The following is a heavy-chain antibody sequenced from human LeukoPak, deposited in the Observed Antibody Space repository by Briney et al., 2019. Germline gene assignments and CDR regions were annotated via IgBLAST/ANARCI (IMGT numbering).Heavy chain of an antibody. Sequence: SETLSLTCTVSGASITSYYWTWIRRPPGKGLEWIGYIHYSGSTNYNPSLKSRVTISVDTSKNQFSLKLRSVTAADTAVYYCARDLRAAYWGQGTLVTVSS. CDR2: IHYSGST. D-gene: IGHD3-16*01. CDR1: GASITSYY. J-gene: IGHJ4*02. V-gene: IGHV4-59*01. CDR3: ARDLRAAY.